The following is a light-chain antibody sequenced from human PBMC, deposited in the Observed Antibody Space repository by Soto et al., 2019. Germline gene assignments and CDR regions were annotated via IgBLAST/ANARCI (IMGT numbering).Light chain of an antibody. Sequence: QSVLTQPPSASGTPGQRVTISCSGSSSNIGSNTVNWYQQLPGTAPKLLIYSNNQRPSGVPGLFSGSKSGTSASLAISGLQSEDEDDYYCAAWDDSVNGVVFGGGTKLTVL. CDR3: AAWDDSVNGVV. CDR2: SNN. J-gene: IGLJ2*01. V-gene: IGLV1-44*01. CDR1: SSNIGSNT.